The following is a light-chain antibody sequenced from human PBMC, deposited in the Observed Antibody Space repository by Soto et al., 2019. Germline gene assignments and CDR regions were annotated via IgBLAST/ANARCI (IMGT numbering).Light chain of an antibody. CDR1: SSDVGGYNY. CDR3: SSYISSSIDYV. Sequence: QSVLTQPASVSGSPGQSITISCTGTSSDVGGYNYVSWYQQHPGKAPKLMIYEVSNRPSGVSNRFSGSKSGNTASLTISGLPAEDEADYYCSSYISSSIDYVFGTGTKVTVL. CDR2: EVS. J-gene: IGLJ1*01. V-gene: IGLV2-14*01.